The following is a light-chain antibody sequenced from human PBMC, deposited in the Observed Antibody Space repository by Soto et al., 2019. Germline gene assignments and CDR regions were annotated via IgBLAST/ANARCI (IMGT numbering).Light chain of an antibody. CDR3: QQYGRPPLYT. V-gene: IGKV3-20*01. J-gene: IGKJ2*01. CDR1: RSVSSSY. CDR2: GAS. Sequence: IVLTQSPGTLSLSPGERATLSCRASRSVSSSYLAWYQQKPGQPPRLLIYGASTRATGIPDRFSGSRSGTDFTLTISRLEPADFAVYYCQQYGRPPLYTFGQGTKLEI.